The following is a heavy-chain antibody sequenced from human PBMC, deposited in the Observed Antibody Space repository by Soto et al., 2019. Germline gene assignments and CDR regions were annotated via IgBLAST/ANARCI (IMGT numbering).Heavy chain of an antibody. CDR1: GYTFTSDY. CDR2: INPSGGST. D-gene: IGHD6-19*01. J-gene: IGHJ6*02. V-gene: IGHV1-46*01. CDR3: ARGIAVTTGMDV. Sequence: ASVKVSGKAAGYTFTSDYMHWVRQAPEQGLEWMGIINPSGGSTSYAQKFQGRVTMTRDTSTSTVYMELSSLRSEDTAVYYCARGIAVTTGMDVWGQGTTVTVSS.